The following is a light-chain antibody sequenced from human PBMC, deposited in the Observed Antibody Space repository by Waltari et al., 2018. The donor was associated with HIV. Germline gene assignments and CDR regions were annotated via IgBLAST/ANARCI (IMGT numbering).Light chain of an antibody. J-gene: IGLJ2*01. V-gene: IGLV1-44*01. CDR3: AAWDDSLNGVV. Sequence: QSVLPQPPSASGTPGQRVTISCSGSRSTIGSNTVNWYQQLPGTAPILLIYSNKQRPSGGPDLYSGFKDGATTPQAISGRQSEDEAGNYGAAWDDSLNGVVFGGGTKRTVL. CDR1: RSTIGSNT. CDR2: SNK.